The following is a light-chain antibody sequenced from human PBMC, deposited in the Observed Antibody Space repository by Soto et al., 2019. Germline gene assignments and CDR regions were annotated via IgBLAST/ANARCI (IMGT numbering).Light chain of an antibody. CDR1: QSVSGY. V-gene: IGKV3-20*01. CDR3: HQYGSAPRT. Sequence: EIVLTQSPGPLSLSPGERATLSCRASQSVSGYLAWYQQKPGQAPRLLIYGASTRATGIPARFSGSGSGTEFTLTISSLQPDDVAVYYCHQYGSAPRTFGQGTKVDIK. J-gene: IGKJ1*01. CDR2: GAS.